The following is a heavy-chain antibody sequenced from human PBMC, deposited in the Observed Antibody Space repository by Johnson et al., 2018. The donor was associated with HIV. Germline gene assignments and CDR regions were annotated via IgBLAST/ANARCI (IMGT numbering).Heavy chain of an antibody. J-gene: IGHJ3*02. CDR1: GFSFRRYW. V-gene: IGHV3-7*01. CDR2: IKEDETEK. Sequence: VQLVESGGGLVQPGGSLRLSCTASGFSFRRYWMSWVRQAPGKGLEWVANIKEDETEKYYVDSVKGRFTISRENDKKSVFLQMNSLGAEDSAVYYCVREKDSLMIFSKDAFDIWGQGTAVTVSS. CDR3: VREKDSLMIFSKDAFDI. D-gene: IGHD3-9*01.